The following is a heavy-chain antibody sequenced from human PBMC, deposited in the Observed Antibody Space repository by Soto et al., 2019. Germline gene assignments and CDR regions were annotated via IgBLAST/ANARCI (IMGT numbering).Heavy chain of an antibody. J-gene: IGHJ6*02. CDR3: ARGGGYGDSHYYYGMDV. CDR2: IYYSGST. V-gene: IGHV4-31*03. Sequence: SETLSLTCTVSGGSISSGGYYWSWIRQHPGKGLEWIGYIYYSGSTYYNPSLKSRVTISVDTSKNQFSLKLSSVTAADTAVYYCARGGGYGDSHYYYGMDVWGQGTKVTVSS. D-gene: IGHD4-17*01. CDR1: GGSISSGGYY.